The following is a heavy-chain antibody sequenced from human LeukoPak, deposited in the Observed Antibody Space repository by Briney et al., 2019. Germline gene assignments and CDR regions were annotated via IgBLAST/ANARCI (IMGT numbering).Heavy chain of an antibody. J-gene: IGHJ3*02. CDR3: AKEAIIASAFDI. Sequence: PGGFLRLSCAASGFTFDDYAMHWVRQAPGKGLEWVSGISWNSGSIGYADSVKGRFTISRDNAKNSLYLQMNSLRAEDMALYYCAKEAIIASAFDIWGQETMVTVSS. V-gene: IGHV3-9*03. D-gene: IGHD6-13*01. CDR1: GFTFDDYA. CDR2: ISWNSGSI.